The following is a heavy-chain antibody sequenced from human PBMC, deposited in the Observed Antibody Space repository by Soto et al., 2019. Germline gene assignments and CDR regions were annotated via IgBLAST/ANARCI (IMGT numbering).Heavy chain of an antibody. CDR2: ISYDGISK. J-gene: IGHJ4*02. V-gene: IGHV3-30*03. D-gene: IGHD3-22*01. CDR3: ARGLPYDSSGYFFDY. CDR1: GFTFSNYG. Sequence: GGSLRLSCAVSGFTFSNYGMHWVRQAPGKGLEWVAVISYDGISKYSVDSVRGRFTISRDNSKNTLYLQMNSLRAEDTAVYYCARGLPYDSSGYFFDYWGQGTLVTVSS.